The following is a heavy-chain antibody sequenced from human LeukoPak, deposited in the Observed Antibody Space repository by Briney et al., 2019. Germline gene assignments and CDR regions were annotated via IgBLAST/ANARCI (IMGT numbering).Heavy chain of an antibody. J-gene: IGHJ6*03. CDR3: ARDSLRYFDWLLYYYYYMDV. V-gene: IGHV3-7*01. CDR1: GFTFSSYW. D-gene: IGHD3-9*01. CDR2: IKQDGSEK. Sequence: GGSLRLSCAASGFTFSSYWMSWVRQAPGKGLEWVANIKQDGSEKYYVDSVEGRFTISRDNAKNSLYLQMNSLRAEDTAVYYCARDSLRYFDWLLYYYYYMDVWGKGTTVTVSS.